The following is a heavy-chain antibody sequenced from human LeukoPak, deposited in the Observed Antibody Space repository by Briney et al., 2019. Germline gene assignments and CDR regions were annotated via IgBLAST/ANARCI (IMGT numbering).Heavy chain of an antibody. CDR3: ASRVVTATFDAFDI. Sequence: GGSLRLSCAASGFTFSSYSMNWVRQAPGKGLEWVSSISSSSSYIYYADSVKGRFTISRDNAKNSLYLQMNSLRAEDTAVYYCASRVVTATFDAFDIWGQGTMVTVSS. CDR1: GFTFSSYS. J-gene: IGHJ3*02. D-gene: IGHD2-21*02. CDR2: ISSSSSYI. V-gene: IGHV3-21*01.